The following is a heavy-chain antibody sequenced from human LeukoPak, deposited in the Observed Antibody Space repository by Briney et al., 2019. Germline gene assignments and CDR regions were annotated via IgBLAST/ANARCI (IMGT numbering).Heavy chain of an antibody. CDR1: GFTFSSYA. J-gene: IGHJ4*02. CDR2: ISGSGGST. D-gene: IGHD5-18*01. V-gene: IGHV3-23*01. Sequence: PGGSLRLSCAASGFTFSSYAMSWVRQAPGKGLEWVSAISGSGGSTYYADSVKGRFTISRDNSKNTLYLQMNSLRAEDTAVYYCAKDLSSYGYVNAFDYWGQGTLVTVSS. CDR3: AKDLSSYGYVNAFDY.